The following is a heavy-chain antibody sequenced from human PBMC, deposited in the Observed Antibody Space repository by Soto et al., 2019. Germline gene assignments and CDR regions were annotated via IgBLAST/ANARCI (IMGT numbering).Heavy chain of an antibody. J-gene: IGHJ4*02. D-gene: IGHD3-3*01. CDR3: ARGGVSTRTFDY. CDR1: GYNFAGYW. Sequence: GESLKISCNGSGYNFAGYWIAWVRQMPGKGLELMGIIYPSDSDTRYRPSFQGQVTISADKSISSAYLQWSSLRASDTAMYYCARGGVSTRTFDYWGQGTPVTVSS. CDR2: IYPSDSDT. V-gene: IGHV5-51*01.